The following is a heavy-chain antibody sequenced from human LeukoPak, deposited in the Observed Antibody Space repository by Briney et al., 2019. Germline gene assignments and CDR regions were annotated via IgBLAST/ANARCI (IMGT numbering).Heavy chain of an antibody. CDR2: IYYSGTT. V-gene: IGHV4-39*01. CDR3: ARLPRYCSSTSCPFDY. D-gene: IGHD2-2*01. J-gene: IGHJ4*02. Sequence: SETLSLTCIVSGGSISSGGYYWSWIRPRPGKGLEWIGSIYYSGTTYYNPSLKSRVTMSVDTSKTQFSLKLSSVTAADTAVYYCARLPRYCSSTSCPFDYWGQGTLVTVSS. CDR1: GGSISSGGYY.